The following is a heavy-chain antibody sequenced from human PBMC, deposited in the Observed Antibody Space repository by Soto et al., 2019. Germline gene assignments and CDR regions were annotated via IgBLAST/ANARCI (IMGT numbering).Heavy chain of an antibody. CDR3: ARGVADDYGDRYYYYYYMDV. CDR2: IYYSGST. J-gene: IGHJ6*03. Sequence: SETLSLTCTVSGGSISSYYWSWIRQPPGKGLEWIGYIYYSGSTNYNPSLKSRVTISVDTSKNQFSLKLSSVTAADTAVYYCARGVADDYGDRYYYYYYMDVWGKGTTVTVSS. V-gene: IGHV4-59*01. D-gene: IGHD4-17*01. CDR1: GGSISSYY.